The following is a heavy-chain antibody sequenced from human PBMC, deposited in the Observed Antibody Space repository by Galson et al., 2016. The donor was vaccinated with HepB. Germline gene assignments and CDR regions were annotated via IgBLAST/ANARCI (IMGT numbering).Heavy chain of an antibody. CDR3: AAGMGYGWFDP. D-gene: IGHD1-1*01. CDR2: IVHNGERT. J-gene: IGHJ5*02. Sequence: SLRLSCAASGLTLSTSDLSWVRQTPGKGLEWVSAIVHNGERTYYAESVKGRFTMSRGNSKNTLFLQMHSPRADDTAVYYCAAGMGYGWFDPWGQGTLVTVSS. CDR1: GLTLSTSD. V-gene: IGHV3-23*01.